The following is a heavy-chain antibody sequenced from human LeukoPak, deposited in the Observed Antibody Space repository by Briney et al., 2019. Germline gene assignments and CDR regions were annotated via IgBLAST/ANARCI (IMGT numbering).Heavy chain of an antibody. V-gene: IGHV3-64*01. D-gene: IGHD1-26*01. Sequence: GGSLRLSCAASGFTFSSYAMHWVRQAPGKGLEYVSAISSNGGSTYYANFVKGRFTISRDNSKNTLYLQMGSLRAEDMAVYYCARALGGSYYDHWGQGTLVTVSS. J-gene: IGHJ4*02. CDR1: GFTFSSYA. CDR3: ARALGGSYYDH. CDR2: ISSNGGST.